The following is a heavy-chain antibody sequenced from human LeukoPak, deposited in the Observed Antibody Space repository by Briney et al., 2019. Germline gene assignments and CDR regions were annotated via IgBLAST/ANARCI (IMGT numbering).Heavy chain of an antibody. D-gene: IGHD2-15*01. CDR1: GFFFSGYA. CDR2: IRYDGSNK. CDR3: AKAGYEYCSGGSCRTSNYYYYYMDV. V-gene: IGHV3-30*02. Sequence: GGSLRLSCAASGFFFSGYAMYWVRQAPGKGLEWVAFIRYDGSNKYYADSVKGRFTISRDNSKNTLYLQMNSLRAEDTAVYYCAKAGYEYCSGGSCRTSNYYYYYMDVWGKGTTVTISS. J-gene: IGHJ6*03.